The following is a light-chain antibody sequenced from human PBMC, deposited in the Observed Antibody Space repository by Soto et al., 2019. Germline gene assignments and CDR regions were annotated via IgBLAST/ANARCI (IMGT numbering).Light chain of an antibody. CDR2: AAS. J-gene: IGKJ1*01. CDR3: QHNNSFPWT. CDR1: QSVSSC. V-gene: IGKV1-5*01. Sequence: DIQMTQSPSTLSASLGDRATLSCRASQSVSSCLAWYQQKPGQAPKLLIYAASTLQSGVPSRFSGSGSGTGFTLTISILQPDDFATYYWQHNNSFPWTFGRGTKVDIK.